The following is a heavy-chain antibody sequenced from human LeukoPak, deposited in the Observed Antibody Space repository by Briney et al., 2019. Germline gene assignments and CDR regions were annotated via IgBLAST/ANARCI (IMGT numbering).Heavy chain of an antibody. D-gene: IGHD3-22*01. CDR1: GFTFSNYW. CDR3: ARGGGLYYYDTSGYDY. CDR2: INSDESTT. V-gene: IGHV3-74*01. J-gene: IGHJ4*02. Sequence: GGSLRLSCAVSGFTFSNYWMHWVRQAPGKGLVWVSRINSDESTTTYADSVKGRFTISRDNAKNTLYLQMNSLRAEDTAVYYCARGGGLYYYDTSGYDYWGQGTLVTVSS.